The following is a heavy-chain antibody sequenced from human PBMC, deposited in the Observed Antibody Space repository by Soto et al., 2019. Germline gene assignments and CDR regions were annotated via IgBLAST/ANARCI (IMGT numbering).Heavy chain of an antibody. CDR1: GGSISSVGYY. CDR3: VRVPDR. V-gene: IGHV4-30-2*01. Sequence: QLQLQESGSGLVKPSQTLSLTCAVSGGSISSVGYYWRWIRQPPGKVLEWIVYVYHSGSTYYNPSLKSRVTISVDRSNNQLSPKLSSVTAADTAVYYCVRVPDRWGQGTLVTVSS. CDR2: VYHSGST. J-gene: IGHJ5*02. D-gene: IGHD2-2*01.